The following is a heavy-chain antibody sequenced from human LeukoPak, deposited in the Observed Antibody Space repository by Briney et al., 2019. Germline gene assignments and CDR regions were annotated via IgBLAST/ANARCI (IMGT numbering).Heavy chain of an antibody. Sequence: GGSLRLSCAASGVTLSHDGMDWVRHAPGKGLGWVSFRGYRGNTKYYAESVKGRCTISRDFSKNTLYLQTNSLRPDDTALYYRAKARPRGIPHWFDPSGQGTLVTVSS. CDR1: GVTLSHDG. CDR2: RGYRGNTK. D-gene: IGHD2-21*01. V-gene: IGHV3-30*02. CDR3: AKARPRGIPHWFDP. J-gene: IGHJ5*02.